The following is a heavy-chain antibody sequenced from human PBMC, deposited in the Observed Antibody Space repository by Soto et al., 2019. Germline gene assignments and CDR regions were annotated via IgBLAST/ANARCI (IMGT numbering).Heavy chain of an antibody. D-gene: IGHD2-8*01. CDR2: VHPTGDNV. Sequence: GASGKVSCKASGYTFTSHWMHWGRQAPGQGLEWMAVVHPTGDNVIYAQKFQGRVTMTRDTSTNTDYMEMSSLRSEDTAVYYCARDNSDSRTSWWFDLWG. V-gene: IGHV1-46*03. CDR3: ARDNSDSRTSWWFDL. J-gene: IGHJ5*02. CDR1: GYTFTSHW.